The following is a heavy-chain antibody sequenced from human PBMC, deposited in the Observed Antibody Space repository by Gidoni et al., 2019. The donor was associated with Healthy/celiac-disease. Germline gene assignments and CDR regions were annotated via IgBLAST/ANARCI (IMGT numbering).Heavy chain of an antibody. D-gene: IGHD5-12*01. Sequence: EVQLVESGGGLVQPGRSLRLSCAASGFTFDDYAMHWVRQAPGKGLEWVSGISWNSGSIGYADSVKGRFTISRDNAKNSLYLQMNSLRAEDTALYYCAMLSGDGYNYLGYDYWGQGTLVTVSS. J-gene: IGHJ4*02. V-gene: IGHV3-9*01. CDR1: GFTFDDYA. CDR3: AMLSGDGYNYLGYDY. CDR2: ISWNSGSI.